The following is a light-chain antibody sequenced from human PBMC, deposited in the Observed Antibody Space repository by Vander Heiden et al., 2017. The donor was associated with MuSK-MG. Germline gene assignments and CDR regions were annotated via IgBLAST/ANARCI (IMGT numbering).Light chain of an antibody. CDR1: SSEVGGYKY. CDR3: SSYAGSNNFVV. V-gene: IGLV2-8*01. J-gene: IGLJ2*01. Sequence: QSALPQPPSASGSPGQSVTIYCTGTSSEVGGYKYVCWYQQHPGKAPKLMIYEVSKRPSGVPDRFSGSKSGNTASLTVAGLQAEDEADYYCSSYAGSNNFVVFGGGTKLTVL. CDR2: EVS.